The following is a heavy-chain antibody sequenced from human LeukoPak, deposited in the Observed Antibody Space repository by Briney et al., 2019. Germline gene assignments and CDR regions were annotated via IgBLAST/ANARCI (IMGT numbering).Heavy chain of an antibody. CDR3: ARWDGYSSSPDY. CDR1: GYSFTGYY. Sequence: ASVKVSCKASGYSFTGYYMHWVSQAPGQGLEWMGWINPHSGDTGYAQKFQGRVTMTRDMSITTTYMELTRLRSDDTAFYYCARWDGYSSSPDYWGQGSLVTVSS. D-gene: IGHD6-13*01. CDR2: INPHSGDT. J-gene: IGHJ4*02. V-gene: IGHV1-2*02.